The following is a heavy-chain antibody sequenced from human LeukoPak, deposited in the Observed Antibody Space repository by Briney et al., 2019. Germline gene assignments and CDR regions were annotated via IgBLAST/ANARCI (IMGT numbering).Heavy chain of an antibody. Sequence: GGSLRLSCAVSGFIFDDYAMHWVRQAPGKGLEWVSGITWGRDNLAYAASVKGRFTISRDNSKNTLYLQMNSLRTEDTAVYYCARDDGDDISIVNDYYLDSWGQETLVTVSS. D-gene: IGHD2/OR15-2a*01. V-gene: IGHV3-9*01. J-gene: IGHJ4*02. CDR2: ITWGRDNL. CDR1: GFIFDDYA. CDR3: ARDDGDDISIVNDYYLDS.